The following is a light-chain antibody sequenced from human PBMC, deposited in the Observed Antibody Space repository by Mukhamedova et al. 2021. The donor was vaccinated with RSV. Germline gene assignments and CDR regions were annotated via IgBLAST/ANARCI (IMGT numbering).Light chain of an antibody. CDR2: AAS. J-gene: IGKJ1*01. CDR3: LQHNSYSRT. Sequence: WYQRRVHGKAPKRLIYAASSLQSGVSSRFSGSGSGTEFTITISSLQPDDFATYYCLQHNSYSRTFGPGTKVEIK. V-gene: IGKV1-17*01.